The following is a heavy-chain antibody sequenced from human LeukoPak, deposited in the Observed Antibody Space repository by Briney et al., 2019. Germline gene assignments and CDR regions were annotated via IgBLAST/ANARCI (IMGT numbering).Heavy chain of an antibody. Sequence: SETLFLTCTVSSGSIGSSSNYWGWIRQAPGKGLEWIGNVYYSGSTFYNLSLKSRVTISVDTSKNQFSLELRSVTAADTAIYYCARASFNVVFGNWFDPWGQGTLVTVSS. CDR3: ARASFNVVFGNWFDP. D-gene: IGHD2-8*01. CDR2: VYYSGST. V-gene: IGHV4-39*01. J-gene: IGHJ5*02. CDR1: SGSIGSSSNY.